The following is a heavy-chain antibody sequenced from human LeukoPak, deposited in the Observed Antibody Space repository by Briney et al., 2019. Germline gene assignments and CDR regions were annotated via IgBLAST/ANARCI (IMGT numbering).Heavy chain of an antibody. Sequence: GGSLRLSCAASGFTFSSYWMHWVRQAPGKGLVWVSRIISDGSNTTYADSVKGRFTISRDNAKNTLYLHMSSLRAEDPAVYYCVRNSYDSSGYYDYWGPGTLVTVSS. V-gene: IGHV3-74*01. CDR1: GFTFSSYW. J-gene: IGHJ4*02. CDR2: IISDGSNT. D-gene: IGHD3-22*01. CDR3: VRNSYDSSGYYDY.